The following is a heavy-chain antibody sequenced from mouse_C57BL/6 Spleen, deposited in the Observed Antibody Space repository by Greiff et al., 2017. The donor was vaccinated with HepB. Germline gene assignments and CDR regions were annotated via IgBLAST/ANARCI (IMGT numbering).Heavy chain of an antibody. V-gene: IGHV1-81*01. Sequence: QVQLQQSGAELARPGASVKLSCKASGYTFTSYGISWVKQRTGQGLEWIGEIYPRSGNTYYNEKFKGKATLTADKSSSTAYMELRSLTSEDSAVYFCARGDGTTDYFDYWGQGTTLTVSS. CDR3: ARGDGTTDYFDY. CDR2: IYPRSGNT. D-gene: IGHD2-1*01. J-gene: IGHJ2*01. CDR1: GYTFTSYG.